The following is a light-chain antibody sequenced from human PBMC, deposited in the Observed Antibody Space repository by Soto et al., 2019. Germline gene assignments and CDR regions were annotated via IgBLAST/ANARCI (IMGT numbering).Light chain of an antibody. CDR3: MQALQTPLT. Sequence: DIVMTQSPVSLPVTPGEPASISCRSSQSLLQSNGYHYLDLYLQKPGQSPQLLIYSTSHRASGVPDRFSGSGSGTDFTLKISRVEAEDVGVYYCMQALQTPLTFGGGTKVEIK. V-gene: IGKV2-28*01. CDR2: STS. CDR1: QSLLQSNGYHY. J-gene: IGKJ4*01.